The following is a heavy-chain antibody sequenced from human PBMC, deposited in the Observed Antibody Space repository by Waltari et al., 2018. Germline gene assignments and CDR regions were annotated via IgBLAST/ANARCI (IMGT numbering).Heavy chain of an antibody. J-gene: IGHJ2*01. CDR1: GGSISSGSYY. CDR3: ATKVPAATMVVKGGSYWYFDL. Sequence: QVQLQESGPGLVKPSQTLSLTCTVSGGSISSGSYYWSWIRQPAGKGLEWIGYLYTSGSTNYNPSLKSRVTISVDTSKNQFSLKLSSVTAADTAVYYCATKVPAATMVVKGGSYWYFDLWGRGTLVTVSS. D-gene: IGHD2-15*01. V-gene: IGHV4-61*09. CDR2: LYTSGST.